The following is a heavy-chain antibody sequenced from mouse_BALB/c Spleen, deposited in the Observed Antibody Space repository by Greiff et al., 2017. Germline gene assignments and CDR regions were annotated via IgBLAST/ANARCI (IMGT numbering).Heavy chain of an antibody. V-gene: IGHV5-9-3*01. CDR1: GFTFSSYA. CDR2: ISSGGSYT. Sequence: EVKLMESGGGLVKPGGSLKLSCAASGFTFSSYAMSWVRQTPEKRLEWVATISSGGSYTYYPDSVKGRFTISRDNAKNTLYLQMSSLRSEDTAMYYCARGEYDVAWFAYWGQGTLVTVSA. D-gene: IGHD2-14*01. CDR3: ARGEYDVAWFAY. J-gene: IGHJ3*01.